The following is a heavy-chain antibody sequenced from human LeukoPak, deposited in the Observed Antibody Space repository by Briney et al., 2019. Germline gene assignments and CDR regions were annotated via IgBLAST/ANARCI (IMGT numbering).Heavy chain of an antibody. CDR2: INPNSGGT. CDR1: GYTFTAYY. D-gene: IGHD5-24*01. J-gene: IGHJ6*02. CDR3: ARPDGYNYNYGIDV. V-gene: IGHV1-2*02. Sequence: ASVKVSCKASGYTFTAYYLHWVRQAPGDGLEWLGWINPNSGGTKYSQKFQGRVTMTRDTSISTAYMELTRLRSDDTAMYYCARPDGYNYNYGIDVWGQGTTVTVSS.